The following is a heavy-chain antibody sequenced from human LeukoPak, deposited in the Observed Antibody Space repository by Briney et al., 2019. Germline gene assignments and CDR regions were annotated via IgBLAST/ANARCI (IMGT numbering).Heavy chain of an antibody. D-gene: IGHD1-26*01. J-gene: IGHJ4*02. Sequence: GGSLRISCSASGFTFSAYAMHWVRQAPGKGLEYVSAISPNGGSTYYADSVKGRFTISRDNSKNTLYLQMSSLRVEDTAVYYCAKGGKWDVTPFDYWGQGTLVTVSS. CDR3: AKGGKWDVTPFDY. CDR1: GFTFSAYA. CDR2: ISPNGGST. V-gene: IGHV3-64D*06.